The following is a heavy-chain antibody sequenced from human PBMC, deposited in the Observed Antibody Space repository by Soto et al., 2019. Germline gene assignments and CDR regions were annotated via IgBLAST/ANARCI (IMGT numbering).Heavy chain of an antibody. CDR2: ISGSGGST. Sequence: SWIRQAPGKGLEWVSAISGSGGSTYYADSVKGRFTISRDNSKNTLYLQMNSLRAEDTAVYYRAKLFARIAVALFDYWGQGTLVTVSS. J-gene: IGHJ4*02. D-gene: IGHD6-19*01. V-gene: IGHV3-23*01. CDR3: AKLFARIAVALFDY.